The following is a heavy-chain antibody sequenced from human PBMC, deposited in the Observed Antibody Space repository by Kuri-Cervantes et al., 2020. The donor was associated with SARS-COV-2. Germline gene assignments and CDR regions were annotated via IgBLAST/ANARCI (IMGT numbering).Heavy chain of an antibody. J-gene: IGHJ5*02. Sequence: ASVKVSCKASGYTFTSYAMNWVRQAPGQGLEWMGWINAGNGNTKYSQKFQGRVTITRDTSASTAYMELSSLRSEDTAVYYCARELAYCGGDCSIPPWGQGTLVTVSS. CDR3: ARELAYCGGDCSIPP. D-gene: IGHD2-21*02. CDR2: INAGNGNT. V-gene: IGHV1-3*01. CDR1: GYTFTSYA.